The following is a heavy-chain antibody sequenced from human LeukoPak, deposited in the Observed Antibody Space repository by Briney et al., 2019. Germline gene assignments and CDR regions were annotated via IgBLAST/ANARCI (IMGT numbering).Heavy chain of an antibody. CDR2: IYSGGST. CDR3: ARVSGWYSFAIDY. D-gene: IGHD6-19*01. CDR1: GFTVSSNY. J-gene: IGHJ4*02. V-gene: IGHV3-53*01. Sequence: GGSLRLSCAASGFTVSSNYMSWVRQAPGKGLEWVSVIYSGGSTYYADSVTGRFTISRDNPKNTLYLRMNSLRAEHTAVYYCARVSGWYSFAIDYWGQGTLVTVSS.